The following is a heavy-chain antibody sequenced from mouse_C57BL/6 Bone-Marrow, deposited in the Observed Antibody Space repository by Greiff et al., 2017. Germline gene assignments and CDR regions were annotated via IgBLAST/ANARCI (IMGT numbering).Heavy chain of an antibody. CDR1: GFSLTSYG. Sequence: VQVVESGPGLVQPSQSLSITCTVSGFSLTSYGVHWVRQSPGKGLEWLGVIWSGGSTDYNAAFISRLSISKDNSKSQVFFKMNSLQADDTAIYYCARNGGYYVAYWGQGTLVTVSA. V-gene: IGHV2-2*01. J-gene: IGHJ3*01. CDR2: IWSGGST. CDR3: ARNGGYYVAY. D-gene: IGHD2-3*01.